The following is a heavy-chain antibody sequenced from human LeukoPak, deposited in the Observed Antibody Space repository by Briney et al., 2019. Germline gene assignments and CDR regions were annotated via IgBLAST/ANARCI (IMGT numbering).Heavy chain of an antibody. Sequence: SETLSLTCTVSGYSISSGYYWGWIRQPPGEGLEWIGSIYHSGSTYYNPALKRRVTISVDTSKNQFSLKLSSVTAEDTAVYYCASNNYYYVRSGQIRDYWGQGTLVTVSS. CDR3: ASNNYYYVRSGQIRDY. CDR1: GYSISSGYY. J-gene: IGHJ4*02. CDR2: IYHSGST. D-gene: IGHD3-22*01. V-gene: IGHV4-38-2*02.